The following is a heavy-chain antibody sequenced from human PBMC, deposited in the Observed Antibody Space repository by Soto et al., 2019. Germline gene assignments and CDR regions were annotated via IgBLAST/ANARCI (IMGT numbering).Heavy chain of an antibody. CDR1: GYTFSNFW. Sequence: ESLKISCQCSGYTFSNFWIGWVRQLPGRGLEWMGIIYPGDQETRYSPSFHGKVTISADKSINTAYLQWNSLEASDTAFYFCARSPRSSPYFDYWGQGALVTGSS. CDR2: IYPGDQET. V-gene: IGHV5-51*01. J-gene: IGHJ4*02. D-gene: IGHD6-13*01. CDR3: ARSPRSSPYFDY.